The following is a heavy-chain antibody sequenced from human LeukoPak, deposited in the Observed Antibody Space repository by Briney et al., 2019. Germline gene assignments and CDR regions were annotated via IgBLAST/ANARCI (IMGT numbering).Heavy chain of an antibody. D-gene: IGHD2-2*01. CDR2: INHSGST. Sequence: GSLRLSCAASRFTFSSYSMNWVRQAPGKGLEWIGEINHSGSTNYNPSLKSRVTISVDTSKNQFSLKLSSVTAADTAVYYCARGSGSTSHYYFDYWGQGTLVTVSS. CDR1: RFTFSSYS. V-gene: IGHV4-34*01. CDR3: ARGSGSTSHYYFDY. J-gene: IGHJ4*02.